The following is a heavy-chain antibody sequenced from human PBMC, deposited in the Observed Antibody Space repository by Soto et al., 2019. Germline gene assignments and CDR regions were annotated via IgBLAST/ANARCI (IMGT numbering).Heavy chain of an antibody. J-gene: IGHJ4*02. CDR1: GFTVSNNY. CDR3: AAYSHKGY. CDR2: IYSGGST. Sequence: EEQLVASGGDLVQPGGSLRLSCAASGFTVSNNYMSWVRQAPGKGLEWVSLIYSGGSTYYADSGKGRFTISRDSSKNTLYLQMNSLRAEDTAMYYCAAYSHKGYWGQGTLVTVSS. D-gene: IGHD3-16*01. V-gene: IGHV3-66*01.